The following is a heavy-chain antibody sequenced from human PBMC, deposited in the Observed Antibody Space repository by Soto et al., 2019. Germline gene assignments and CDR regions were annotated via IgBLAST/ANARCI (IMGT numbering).Heavy chain of an antibody. D-gene: IGHD3-22*01. CDR1: GYTFTSYG. V-gene: IGHV1-18*01. J-gene: IGHJ3*02. CDR2: ISAYNGNT. CDR3: ASDGYYYDSSGSWVAFDI. Sequence: ASVKVSCKASGYTFTSYGISWVRQAPGQGLEWMGWISAYNGNTNYARKLQGRVTMTTDTSTSTAYMELRSLRSDDTAVYYCASDGYYYDSSGSWVAFDIWGQGTMVTVSS.